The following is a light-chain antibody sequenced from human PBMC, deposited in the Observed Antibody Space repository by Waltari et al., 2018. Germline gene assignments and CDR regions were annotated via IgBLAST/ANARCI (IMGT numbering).Light chain of an antibody. CDR2: TAS. J-gene: IGKJ2*01. V-gene: IGKV1-39*01. CDR1: QSISSY. CDR3: QQSYIIPYT. Sequence: DIQMTQSPSSLSASVGDRVTITCRESQSISSYLNWYQQKPGKAPRLLIFTASSLESGVPSRFRGRGSGTDFTLTISSLQPEDFATYYCQQSYIIPYTFGQGTKLEIK.